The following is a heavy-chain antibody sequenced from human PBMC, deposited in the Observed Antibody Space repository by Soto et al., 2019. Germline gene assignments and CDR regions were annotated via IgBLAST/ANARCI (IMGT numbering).Heavy chain of an antibody. J-gene: IGHJ4*02. CDR2: ISSSSTYI. V-gene: IGHV3-21*04. D-gene: IGHD2-21*01. Sequence: GGSLRLSCAASGFTFSTSSMNWVRQAPGKGLEWVSSISSSSTYIYYADSVKGRFTISRDNAKNSLYLQMNSLRAEDTAVYYCYRRYPKFGEGWGQGTLVTVSS. CDR1: GFTFSTSS. CDR3: YRRYPKFGEG.